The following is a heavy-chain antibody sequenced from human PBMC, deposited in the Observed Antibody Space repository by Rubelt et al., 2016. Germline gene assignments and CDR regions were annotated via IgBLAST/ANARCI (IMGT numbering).Heavy chain of an antibody. CDR2: IYSGGIT. V-gene: IGHV3-66*01. J-gene: IGHJ4*02. Sequence: GFSVSSYYINWVRQAPGKGLEWVSGIYSGGITYYADSVKGKFSISRDNSKNTLYLQMNSLRAEDTAVYYCARDRDIVVVPSGFDSWGLGTLVTVSS. D-gene: IGHD2-2*01. CDR1: GFSVSSYY. CDR3: ARDRDIVVVPSGFDS.